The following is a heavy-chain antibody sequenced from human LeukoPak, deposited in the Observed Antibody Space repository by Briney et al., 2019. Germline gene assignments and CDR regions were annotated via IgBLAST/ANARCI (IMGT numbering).Heavy chain of an antibody. CDR2: IIPIFGTA. CDR1: GGTFSSYA. CDR3: ARESGSSDALDI. V-gene: IGHV1-69*13. D-gene: IGHD6-6*01. J-gene: IGHJ3*02. Sequence: EASVKVSCKASGGTFSSYAISWVRQAPGQGLEWMGGIIPIFGTANYAQKFQGRVTITADESTSTAYMELSSLRSEDTAVYYCARESGSSDALDIWGQGTMVTVSS.